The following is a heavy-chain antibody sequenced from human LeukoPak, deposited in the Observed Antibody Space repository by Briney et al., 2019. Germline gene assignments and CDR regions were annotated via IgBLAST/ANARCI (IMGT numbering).Heavy chain of an antibody. Sequence: PSETLSLTCTVSGGSISSYYWSWIRQPPGKGLEWIGYIYYSGSTNYNPSLKSRVTISVDTSKNQFSLKLSSVTAADTAVYYCVRGRGPYFDYWGQGTLVTVSS. CDR3: VRGRGPYFDY. J-gene: IGHJ4*02. D-gene: IGHD2-15*01. CDR1: GGSISSYY. V-gene: IGHV4-59*01. CDR2: IYYSGST.